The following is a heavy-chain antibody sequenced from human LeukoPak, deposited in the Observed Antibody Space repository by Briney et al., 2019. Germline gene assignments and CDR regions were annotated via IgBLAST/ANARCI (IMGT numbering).Heavy chain of an antibody. J-gene: IGHJ4*02. CDR2: IKQDGSEK. V-gene: IGHV3-7*01. CDR1: GFTFSTYW. D-gene: IGHD6-19*01. CDR3: ARDIAVAGRGYIDY. Sequence: QPGGSLRLSCAASGFTFSTYWMTWVRQAPGKGLEWVANIKQDGSEKYYVDSVKGRFTISRDNAKNSLYLQMNSLRAEDTAVYYCARDIAVAGRGYIDYWGQGTLVTVSS.